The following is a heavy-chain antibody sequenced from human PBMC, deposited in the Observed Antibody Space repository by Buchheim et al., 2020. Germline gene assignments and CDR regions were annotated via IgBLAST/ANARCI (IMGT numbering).Heavy chain of an antibody. D-gene: IGHD3-10*01. CDR2: IWYDGSNK. Sequence: QVQLVESGGGVVQPGRSLRLSCAASGFTFSSYGMHWGRQAPGKGLEWVAVIWYDGSNKYYADSVKGRFTISRDNSQNKLYLQMNSLRAEDTAVYYCASMSPFGELLDYWGQGTL. J-gene: IGHJ4*02. CDR3: ASMSPFGELLDY. CDR1: GFTFSSYG. V-gene: IGHV3-33*01.